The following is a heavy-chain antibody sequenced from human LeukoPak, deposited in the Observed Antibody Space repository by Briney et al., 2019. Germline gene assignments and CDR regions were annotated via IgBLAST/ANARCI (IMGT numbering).Heavy chain of an antibody. V-gene: IGHV3-74*01. D-gene: IGHD3-3*01. Sequence: GGSLRLSCAASGFTFRSYWMHWVRQAPGKGLGWVSRINTDGSSTNYADSVKGRFTISRDNDKNTLYLQMNSLRVEDTALYYCARDYFWGGFGAFDCGGQGTLVSVSS. CDR2: INTDGSST. CDR1: GFTFRSYW. J-gene: IGHJ4*02. CDR3: ARDYFWGGFGAFDC.